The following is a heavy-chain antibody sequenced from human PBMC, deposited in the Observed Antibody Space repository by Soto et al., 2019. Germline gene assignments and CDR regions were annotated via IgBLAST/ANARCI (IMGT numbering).Heavy chain of an antibody. D-gene: IGHD3-10*01. CDR1: GGSISSGDYY. CDR2: IYYSGST. Sequence: SETLSLTCTVSGGSISSGDYYWSWIRQPPGKGLEWIGYIYYSGSTYYNPSLKSRVTISVDTSKNQFSLKLSSVTAADTAVYYCARSGTGRSGGWYFDLWGRGTLVTV. J-gene: IGHJ2*01. V-gene: IGHV4-30-4*01. CDR3: ARSGTGRSGGWYFDL.